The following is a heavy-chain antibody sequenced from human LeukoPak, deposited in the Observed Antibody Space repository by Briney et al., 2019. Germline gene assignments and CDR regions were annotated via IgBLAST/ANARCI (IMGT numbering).Heavy chain of an antibody. J-gene: IGHJ4*02. V-gene: IGHV3-74*01. D-gene: IGHD3-22*01. CDR2: INSDGCST. Sequence: PGGSLRLSCAASGFTFSSYWMHWVRQAPGKGLVWVSRINSDGCSTSYADSVKCRFTTSRDNAKNTLYLQMNSLRAEDTAVYYCARGRYYYDSSGYYVYWGQGTLVTVSS. CDR1: GFTFSSYW. CDR3: ARGRYYYDSSGYYVY.